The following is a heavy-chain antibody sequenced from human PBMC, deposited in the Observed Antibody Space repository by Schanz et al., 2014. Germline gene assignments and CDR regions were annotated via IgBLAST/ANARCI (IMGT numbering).Heavy chain of an antibody. V-gene: IGHV3-23*04. D-gene: IGHD6-19*01. CDR2: ISDRGDGT. CDR3: VKTDAGWRFDY. Sequence: DVHLAESGGGFVQPGGSLRLSCATSGFTFTTFAMTLVRQAPGKGLEWVSGISDRGDGTNYGDSVRGRFTISRDNSRNTVYLQMNNVGVDDTATYYCVKTDAGWRFDYWGQGTLVIVSS. J-gene: IGHJ4*02. CDR1: GFTFTTFA.